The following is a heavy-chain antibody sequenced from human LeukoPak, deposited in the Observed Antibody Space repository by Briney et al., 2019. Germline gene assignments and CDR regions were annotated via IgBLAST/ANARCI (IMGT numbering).Heavy chain of an antibody. J-gene: IGHJ4*02. CDR2: IKQDESDK. CDR1: GFTFSGYW. V-gene: IGHV3-7*04. Sequence: GGSLRLSCAASGFTFSGYWMAWVRQAPGRGLEWVANIKQDESDKYYLDSVKGRFTISRDNAKNSLFLQMNSLKAEDTGLYYCARDVEGALDYWGQGTLVTVSS. CDR3: ARDVEGALDY. D-gene: IGHD1-1*01.